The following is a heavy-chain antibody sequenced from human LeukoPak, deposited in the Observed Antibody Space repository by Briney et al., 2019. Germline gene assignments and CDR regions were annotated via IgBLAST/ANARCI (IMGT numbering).Heavy chain of an antibody. CDR2: IYTSGST. V-gene: IGHV4-4*07. CDR1: GGSISGYY. CDR3: ARERSYLNWYFDL. D-gene: IGHD2-2*01. Sequence: SETLSLTCTVSGGSISGYYWSWIRQPAGKGLEWIGRIYTSGSTTYNPSLKSRVIMSVDTSKNRFSLKLNSLTAADTAVYYCARERSYLNWYFDLWGRGTLVSVSS. J-gene: IGHJ2*01.